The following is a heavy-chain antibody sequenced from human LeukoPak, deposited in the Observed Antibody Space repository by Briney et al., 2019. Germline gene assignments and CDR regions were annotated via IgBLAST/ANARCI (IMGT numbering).Heavy chain of an antibody. CDR2: IIPIFGTA. J-gene: IGHJ4*02. CDR1: GGTFSSYA. D-gene: IGHD2-2*01. CDR3: ARTYCSSTSCLDYAIDY. Sequence: TVRVSCKASGGTFSSYAISWVRQAPGQGLEWMGRIIPIFGTANYAQKFQGRVTITTDESTSTAYMELSSLRSEDTAVYYCARTYCSSTSCLDYAIDYWGQGTLVTVSS. V-gene: IGHV1-69*05.